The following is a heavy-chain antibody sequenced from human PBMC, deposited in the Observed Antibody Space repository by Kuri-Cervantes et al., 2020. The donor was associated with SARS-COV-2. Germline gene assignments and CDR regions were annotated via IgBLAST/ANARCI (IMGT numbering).Heavy chain of an antibody. CDR1: GYSISSGYY. V-gene: IGHV4-38-2*01. D-gene: IGHD3-22*01. J-gene: IGHJ5*02. CDR3: ARGPRTTLYYYDSSGYSP. Sequence: SETLSLTCAVSGYSISSGYYGGWIRQPPGKGLEWIGSIYHSGSTYYNPSLKSRVTISVDTSKNQFSLKLSSVTAADTAVYYCARGPRTTLYYYDSSGYSPWGQGTLVTVSS. CDR2: IYHSGST.